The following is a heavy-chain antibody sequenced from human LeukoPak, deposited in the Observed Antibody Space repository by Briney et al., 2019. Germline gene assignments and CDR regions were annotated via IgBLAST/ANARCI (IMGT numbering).Heavy chain of an antibody. V-gene: IGHV3-23*01. CDR2: ISGSGGST. J-gene: IGHJ4*02. CDR3: AKVPRPITMVRGVIKGGFDY. D-gene: IGHD3-10*01. Sequence: PGGSLRLSRAASGFTFSSYAMSWVRQAPGKGLEWVSAISGSGGSTYYADSVKGRFTISRDNSKNTLYLQMNSLRAEDTAAYYCAKVPRPITMVRGVIKGGFDYWGQGTLVTVSS. CDR1: GFTFSSYA.